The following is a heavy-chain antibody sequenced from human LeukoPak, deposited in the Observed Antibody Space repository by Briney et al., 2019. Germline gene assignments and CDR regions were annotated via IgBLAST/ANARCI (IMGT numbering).Heavy chain of an antibody. J-gene: IGHJ4*02. CDR3: AKGNSIAVAGFVDY. CDR2: ISWNSGSI. D-gene: IGHD6-19*01. Sequence: HPGGSLRLSCAASGFTFDDYAMHWVRQAPGKGLEWVSGISWNSGSIGYADSVKGRFTISRDNAKNSLYLQMNSLRAEDMALYYCAKGNSIAVAGFVDYWGQGTLVTVSS. V-gene: IGHV3-9*03. CDR1: GFTFDDYA.